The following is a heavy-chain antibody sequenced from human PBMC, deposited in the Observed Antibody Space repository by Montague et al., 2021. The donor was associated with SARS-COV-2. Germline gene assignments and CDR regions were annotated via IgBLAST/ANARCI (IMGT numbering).Heavy chain of an antibody. V-gene: IGHV4-39*01. D-gene: IGHD5-24*01. Sequence: SETLSLTCTVSGGSIDSSSYHWDWIRQSPGKGLEWIGSIYYSGSTSYYNPSLKSRVTISADTSKNQFSLKLTSVTAADTAVYYCARYRRDGPYFLDYWGQGTLVTVSS. CDR1: GGSIDSSSYH. CDR3: ARYRRDGPYFLDY. J-gene: IGHJ4*02. CDR2: IYYSGSTS.